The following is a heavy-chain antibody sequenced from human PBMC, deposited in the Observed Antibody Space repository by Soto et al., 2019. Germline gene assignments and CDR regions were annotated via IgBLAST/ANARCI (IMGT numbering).Heavy chain of an antibody. J-gene: IGHJ5*02. Sequence: ASVNVSCKASGYTFTSYGISWVRQAPGQGLEWMGWISAYNGNTNYAQKLQGRVTMTTDTSTSTAYMELRSLRSDDTAVYYCARDTSNYVDYWFDPWGQGTLVTVSS. D-gene: IGHD4-4*01. V-gene: IGHV1-18*01. CDR1: GYTFTSYG. CDR2: ISAYNGNT. CDR3: ARDTSNYVDYWFDP.